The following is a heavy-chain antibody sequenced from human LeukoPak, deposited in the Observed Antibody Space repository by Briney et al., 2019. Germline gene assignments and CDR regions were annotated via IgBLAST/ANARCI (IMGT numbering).Heavy chain of an antibody. D-gene: IGHD6-13*01. CDR1: GYTFTSYD. V-gene: IGHV1-8*01. CDR2: MNPNSGNT. Sequence: ASVKVSCKASGYTFTSYDINWVRQATGQGLEWMGWMNPNSGNTGYAQKFQGRVTMTTDTSTSTAYMELRSLRSDDTAVYYCARDQRDRSSSWYGETDYWGQGTLVTVSS. CDR3: ARDQRDRSSSWYGETDY. J-gene: IGHJ4*02.